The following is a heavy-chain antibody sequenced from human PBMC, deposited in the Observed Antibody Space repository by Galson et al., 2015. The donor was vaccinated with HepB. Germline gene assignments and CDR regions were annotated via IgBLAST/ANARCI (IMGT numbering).Heavy chain of an antibody. Sequence: SLRLSCAGSGFIFRHHAMAWVRQAPGKGLEWVSGINGRGATRTYSDAVKGRFPISRDNSNDTVFLQMDNLRAENTAVNYCGKEGSWFGGDWFDPWGQGALVTVS. J-gene: IGHJ5*02. CDR2: INGRGATR. D-gene: IGHD3-16*01. CDR1: GFIFRHHA. CDR3: GKEGSWFGGDWFDP. V-gene: IGHV3-23*01.